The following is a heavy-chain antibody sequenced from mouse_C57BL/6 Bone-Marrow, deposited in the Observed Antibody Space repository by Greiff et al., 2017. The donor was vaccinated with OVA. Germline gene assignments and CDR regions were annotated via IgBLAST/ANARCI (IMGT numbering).Heavy chain of an antibody. V-gene: IGHV5-15*04. CDR3: ACSYGSSYGFAY. J-gene: IGHJ3*01. CDR2: ISNLAYSI. D-gene: IGHD1-1*01. Sequence: EVKLVESGGGLVQPGGSLKLSCAASGFTFSDYGMAWVRQAPRKGPEWVAFISNLAYSIYYADTVTGRFTISRENAKNTLYLEMSSLRSEDTAMYYCACSYGSSYGFAYWGQGTLVTVSA. CDR1: GFTFSDYG.